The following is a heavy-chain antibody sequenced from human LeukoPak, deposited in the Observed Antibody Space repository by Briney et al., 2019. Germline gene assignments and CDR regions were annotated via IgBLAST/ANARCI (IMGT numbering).Heavy chain of an antibody. V-gene: IGHV1-2*02. CDR1: GYTFTGYY. CDR2: INPNSGGT. J-gene: IGHJ4*02. Sequence: ASVKVSCTASGYTFTGYYMHWVRQAPGQGLEWMGWINPNSGGTNYAQKFQGRVTMTRDTSISTAYMELSRLRSDDTAVYYCARPDSSGWYGGTFDYWGQGTLVTVSS. CDR3: ARPDSSGWYGGTFDY. D-gene: IGHD6-19*01.